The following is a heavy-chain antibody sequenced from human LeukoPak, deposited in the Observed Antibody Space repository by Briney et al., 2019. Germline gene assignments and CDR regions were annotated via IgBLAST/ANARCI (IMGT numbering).Heavy chain of an antibody. Sequence: GESLKISCKGSGYSFTSYWIGWVRQLPGKGLEWMGIIYPGDFHTRYSPSFQGQVTISADKSITTAYLQWSSLKASDTAMYYCTRVKWFGEFFPDYFDFWGQGTLVTVSS. CDR2: IYPGDFHT. V-gene: IGHV5-51*01. CDR1: GYSFTSYW. CDR3: TRVKWFGEFFPDYFDF. J-gene: IGHJ4*02. D-gene: IGHD3-10*01.